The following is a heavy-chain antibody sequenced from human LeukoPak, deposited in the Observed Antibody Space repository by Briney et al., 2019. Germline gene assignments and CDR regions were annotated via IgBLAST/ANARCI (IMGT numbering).Heavy chain of an antibody. D-gene: IGHD6-13*01. CDR2: INHTGRT. CDR1: GGFFNIYY. CDR3: ARVSSSWYQDWYFDL. V-gene: IGHV4-34*01. J-gene: IGHJ2*01. Sequence: SETLSLTCAVNGGFFNIYYWSWIRQPPGKGLEWIGEINHTGRTNYNPSLKSRVTISIDTPKNQFSLKLSSVTAADTAVYYCARVSSSWYQDWYFDLWGRGTLVTVPS.